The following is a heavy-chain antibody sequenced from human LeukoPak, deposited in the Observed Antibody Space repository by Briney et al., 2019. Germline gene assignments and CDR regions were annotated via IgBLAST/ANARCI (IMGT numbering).Heavy chain of an antibody. D-gene: IGHD3-10*02. Sequence: LGGSLRLSCAASGFTFSSYAMHWVRQAPGKGLEWVAVISYDGSNKYYADSVKGRFTISRDNSKNTLYLQMNSLRAEDTAVYYCAELGITMIGGVWGKGTTVTISS. CDR3: AELGITMIGGV. CDR1: GFTFSSYA. J-gene: IGHJ6*04. CDR2: ISYDGSNK. V-gene: IGHV3-30*04.